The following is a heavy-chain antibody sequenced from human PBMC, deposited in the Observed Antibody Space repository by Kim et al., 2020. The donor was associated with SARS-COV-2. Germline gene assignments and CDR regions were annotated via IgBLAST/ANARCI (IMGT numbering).Heavy chain of an antibody. D-gene: IGHD3-22*01. CDR2: INHSGST. V-gene: IGHV4-34*01. Sequence: SETLSLTCAVYGGSFSGYYWSWIRQPPGKGLEWIGEINHSGSTNYNPSLKSRVTISVDTSKNQFSLKLSSVTAADTAVYYCARGPFLITNYYDSSGYYPAKYGMDVWGQGTPVTVSS. CDR3: ARGPFLITNYYDSSGYYPAKYGMDV. J-gene: IGHJ6*02. CDR1: GGSFSGYY.